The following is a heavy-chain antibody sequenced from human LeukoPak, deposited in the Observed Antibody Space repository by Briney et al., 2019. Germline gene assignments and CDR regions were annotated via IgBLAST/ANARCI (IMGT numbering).Heavy chain of an antibody. CDR1: GYSFTRYW. J-gene: IGHJ4*02. D-gene: IGHD6-13*01. V-gene: IGHV5-51*01. Sequence: PGESLKISCKASGYSFTRYWIGWVRQMPGKGLEWMGIIYTGDSDTRYSPSFQGQVTISVDKSISTAYLQWRSLKASGTAIYYCARPITGAGTDLGYWGQGTLVTVSS. CDR2: IYTGDSDT. CDR3: ARPITGAGTDLGY.